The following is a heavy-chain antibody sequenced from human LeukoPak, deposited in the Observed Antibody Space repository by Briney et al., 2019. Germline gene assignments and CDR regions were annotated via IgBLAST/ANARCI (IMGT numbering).Heavy chain of an antibody. CDR3: ARDPGASISVVVPAAGRSFDY. CDR1: GYTFTSYG. J-gene: IGHJ4*02. CDR2: ISAYNGNT. D-gene: IGHD2-2*01. Sequence: ASVKVSCKASGYTFTSYGISWVRQAPGQGLEWMGWISAYNGNTNYAQKLQGRVTMTTDTSTSTAYMELRSLGSDDTAVYYCARDPGASISVVVPAAGRSFDYWGQGTLVTVSS. V-gene: IGHV1-18*01.